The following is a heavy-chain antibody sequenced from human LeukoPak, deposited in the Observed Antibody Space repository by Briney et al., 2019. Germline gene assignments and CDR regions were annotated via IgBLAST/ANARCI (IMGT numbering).Heavy chain of an antibody. Sequence: GGSLRLSCAASGLTFSFYSMNWVRQAPGKGLEWVSYISSSDNTIHYADSVKGRFTISRDNAKNSLYLEMNSLRDEDTAVYYCARVHRGYSYGRLDYWGQGTLVTVSS. V-gene: IGHV3-48*02. CDR1: GLTFSFYS. CDR2: ISSSDNTI. D-gene: IGHD5-18*01. J-gene: IGHJ4*02. CDR3: ARVHRGYSYGRLDY.